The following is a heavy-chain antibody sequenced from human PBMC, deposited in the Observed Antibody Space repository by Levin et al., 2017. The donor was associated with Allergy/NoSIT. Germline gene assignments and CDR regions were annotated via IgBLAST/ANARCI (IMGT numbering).Heavy chain of an antibody. V-gene: IGHV3-30*18. CDR3: AKDTPDGSGLYYFDY. Sequence: GGSLRLSCAASGFTFSSYGMHWVRQAPGKGLEWVAVISYDGSNKYYADSVKGRFTISRDNSKNTLYLQMNSLRAEDTAVYYCAKDTPDGSGLYYFDYWGQGTLVTVSS. CDR1: GFTFSSYG. D-gene: IGHD3-10*01. J-gene: IGHJ4*02. CDR2: ISYDGSNK.